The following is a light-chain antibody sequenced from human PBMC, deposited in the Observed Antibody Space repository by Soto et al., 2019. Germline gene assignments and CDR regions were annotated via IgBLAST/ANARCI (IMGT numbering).Light chain of an antibody. V-gene: IGKV3-20*01. CDR2: GAT. J-gene: IGKJ1*01. CDR1: QSVSSSF. Sequence: EIVLTQSPGTLSLSPGERATLSCRASQSVSSSFLAWYQQKPGQAPRLLIYGATSRATGFPDRFGGSGSGTDFTLTISRLEPEDFAVYYCQLYGNSQWTFAQGTKVDIK. CDR3: QLYGNSQWT.